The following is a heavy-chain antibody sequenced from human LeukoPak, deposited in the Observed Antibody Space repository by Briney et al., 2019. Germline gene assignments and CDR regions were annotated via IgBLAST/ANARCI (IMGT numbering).Heavy chain of an antibody. CDR1: GGSISSGDYY. V-gene: IGHV4-30-4*08. D-gene: IGHD3-3*01. CDR2: IYYSGST. Sequence: SETLSLTCTVSGGSISSGDYYWSWIRQPPGKGLEWIGYIYYSGSTYYNPSLKSRVTISVDTSKNQFSLKLSSVTAADTAVYYCASGSYYDFWSGYYFDYWGQGTLVTVS. J-gene: IGHJ4*02. CDR3: ASGSYYDFWSGYYFDY.